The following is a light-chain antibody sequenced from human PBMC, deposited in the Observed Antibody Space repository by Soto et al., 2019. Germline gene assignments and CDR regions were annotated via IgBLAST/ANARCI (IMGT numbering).Light chain of an antibody. J-gene: IGLJ2*01. Sequence: QAVVTQPASVSGSPGQSITISCTGTSSDVGSYNLVSWYQQHPGKAPKLMIYEVSKRPSGVSNRFSGSKPGNTASLTISGLQAEDEADYYCCSYAGSSTLVFGGGTKLTVL. V-gene: IGLV2-23*02. CDR3: CSYAGSSTLV. CDR2: EVS. CDR1: SSDVGSYNL.